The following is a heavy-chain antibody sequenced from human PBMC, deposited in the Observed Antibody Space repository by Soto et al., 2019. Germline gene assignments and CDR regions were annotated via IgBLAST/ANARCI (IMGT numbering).Heavy chain of an antibody. V-gene: IGHV1-2*02. CDR2: INPKFGDT. CDR3: ARNMDYYYGPGSGNGHGF. D-gene: IGHD3-10*01. Sequence: QVQLVQSGAVVKEPGDSVRVSCEASGYTFTAYYIHWVRQAPGQGLEWMGWINPKFGDTTYAQDFQGRVSMTRDMSISTVYMELSRLTSDDTAIYYCARNMDYYYGPGSGNGHGFWGQGTTVTVFS. J-gene: IGHJ6*02. CDR1: GYTFTAYY.